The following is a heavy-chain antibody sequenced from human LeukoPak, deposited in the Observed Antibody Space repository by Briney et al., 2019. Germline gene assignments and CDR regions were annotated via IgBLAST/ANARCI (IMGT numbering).Heavy chain of an antibody. J-gene: IGHJ5*02. CDR1: GFTFSSYA. CDR2: ISYDGSNK. V-gene: IGHV3-30*04. CDR3: ARDRLGYCSGDSCYDLYH. Sequence: PLGSLRLSCAASGFTFSSYAMHWVRQAPGKGLEWVAIISYDGSNKYYADSVKGRFTISRDTSKNTLYLQFNSLRAEDTAVYYCARDRLGYCSGDSCYDLYHWGQGTLVTVSS. D-gene: IGHD2-15*01.